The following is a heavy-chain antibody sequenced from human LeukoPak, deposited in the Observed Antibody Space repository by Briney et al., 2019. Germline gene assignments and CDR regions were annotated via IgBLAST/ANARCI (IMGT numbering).Heavy chain of an antibody. J-gene: IGHJ3*02. Sequence: PGGSLRLSCAASGFTFSSYGRSWVRQAPGKGLQWGSAISGSGGSTYYADSVKGRFTISRDNSKNTLYLQMNRLRAEDTAVYYCAKISYYYDSSGYRRPLSHAFDIWGQGTMVTVSS. CDR3: AKISYYYDSSGYRRPLSHAFDI. CDR1: GFTFSSYG. D-gene: IGHD3-22*01. CDR2: ISGSGGST. V-gene: IGHV3-23*01.